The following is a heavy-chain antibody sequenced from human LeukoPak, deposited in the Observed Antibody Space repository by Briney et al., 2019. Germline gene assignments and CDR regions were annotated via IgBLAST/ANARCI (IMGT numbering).Heavy chain of an antibody. CDR1: GFTFSSYR. CDR3: AREIRLWLVPYYFDY. V-gene: IGHV3-7*01. D-gene: IGHD6-19*01. Sequence: GGPLRLSCAASGFTFSSYRMSWARQAPGKGLEGVANIKQDGSEKYYVDSVKGRFTISRDNAKNSLYLQMNSLRAEDTAVYYCAREIRLWLVPYYFDYWGQGTLVTVSS. CDR2: IKQDGSEK. J-gene: IGHJ4*02.